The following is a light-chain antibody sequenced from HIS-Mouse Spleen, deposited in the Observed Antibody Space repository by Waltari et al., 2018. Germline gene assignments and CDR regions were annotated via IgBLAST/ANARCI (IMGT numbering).Light chain of an antibody. Sequence: QSALTQPASVSGSPGQSITISCTGTSRDFGSYNLVAWYQQHPGKAPKLMIYEGSKRPSGVSNRFSGSKSGNTASLTISGLQAEDEADYYCCSYAGSSTVVFGGGTKLTVL. J-gene: IGLJ2*01. V-gene: IGLV2-23*01. CDR3: CSYAGSSTVV. CDR2: EGS. CDR1: SRDFGSYNL.